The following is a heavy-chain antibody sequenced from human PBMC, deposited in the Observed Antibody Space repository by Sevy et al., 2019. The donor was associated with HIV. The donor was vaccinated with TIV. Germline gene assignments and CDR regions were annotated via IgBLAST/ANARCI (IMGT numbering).Heavy chain of an antibody. CDR2: ISSSSSYT. J-gene: IGHJ4*02. D-gene: IGHD1-7*01. CDR1: GFTFSDYY. CDR3: ARARTGTTHY. V-gene: IGHV3-11*06. Sequence: GGSLRLSCAASGFTFSDYYMSWIRQAPGKGLEWVSYISSSSSYTNYADSVKGRFTISRDNAKNSLYLQMNSLRAENTAVYYCARARTGTTHYWGQGTLVTVSS.